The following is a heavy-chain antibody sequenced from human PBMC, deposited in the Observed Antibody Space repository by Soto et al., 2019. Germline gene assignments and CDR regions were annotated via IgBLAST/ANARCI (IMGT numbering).Heavy chain of an antibody. CDR3: ARVRDPHLDHYGLDV. CDR2: LIPIYDEP. J-gene: IGHJ6*02. CDR1: GFTFNVYG. V-gene: IGHV1-69*06. Sequence: QVQLVQSGAEVKNPGSSVRVSCKTSGFTFNVYGIHWVRQAPGQGLEWMGGLIPIYDEPNYAQKFQGRVTITVDKSTATVYLELNSLRSEDTAVYFCARVRDPHLDHYGLDVWGQGTTVTVSS.